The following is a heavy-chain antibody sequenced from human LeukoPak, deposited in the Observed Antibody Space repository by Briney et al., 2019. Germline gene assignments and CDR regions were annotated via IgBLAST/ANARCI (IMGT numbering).Heavy chain of an antibody. Sequence: KPSETLSLTCAVYGGSFSGYYGRWMGQPPGKGGEGMGEMNHSGRTNDNPSLKSRVTISVDTSKTQFSLTLSSVTAADTTVYYCARLVNCSSTSCAGYFDYWGQGTLVTVSS. CDR2: MNHSGRT. V-gene: IGHV4-34*01. J-gene: IGHJ4*02. CDR3: ARLVNCSSTSCAGYFDY. CDR1: GGSFSGYY. D-gene: IGHD2-2*01.